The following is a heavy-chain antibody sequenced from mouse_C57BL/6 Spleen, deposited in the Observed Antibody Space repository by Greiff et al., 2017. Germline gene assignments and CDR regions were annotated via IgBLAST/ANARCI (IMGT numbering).Heavy chain of an antibody. D-gene: IGHD1-1*01. V-gene: IGHV1-72*01. Sequence: VQLQQPGAELVKPGASVKLSCKASGYTFTSYWMHWVKQRPGRGLEWIGRIDPNSGGTKYNEKFKSKATLTVDKPSSTAYMQLSSLTSEYSAVYYCARDPYDYGSSPGFDVWGTGTTVTVSS. CDR3: ARDPYDYGSSPGFDV. J-gene: IGHJ1*03. CDR2: IDPNSGGT. CDR1: GYTFTSYW.